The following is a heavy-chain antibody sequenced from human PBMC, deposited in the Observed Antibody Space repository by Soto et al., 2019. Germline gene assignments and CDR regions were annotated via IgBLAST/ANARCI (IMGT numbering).Heavy chain of an antibody. CDR1: GYTFTSYG. Sequence: QVQLVQSGAEVKKPGASVKVSCKASGYTFTSYGISWVRQAPGQGLEWMGWISAYNGNTNYAQKLQGRVTMTTDTSTSKAYMELRSLRSDDTAVYYCARDLTYSSSWYQYYYYYYGMDVWGQGTTVTVSS. D-gene: IGHD6-13*01. CDR2: ISAYNGNT. J-gene: IGHJ6*02. V-gene: IGHV1-18*04. CDR3: ARDLTYSSSWYQYYYYYYGMDV.